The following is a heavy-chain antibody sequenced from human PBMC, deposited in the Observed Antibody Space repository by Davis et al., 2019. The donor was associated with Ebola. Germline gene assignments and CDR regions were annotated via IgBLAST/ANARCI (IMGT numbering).Heavy chain of an antibody. V-gene: IGHV4-59*01. Sequence: SETLSLTCTVSGGSINSYYWNWIRQPPGKGLEWIGYIYYSGSTNYNPSLKSRVTISVDTSKTQFSLEVSSVTAADTAVYYCARADGDYVHFDYWGQGILVTVSS. D-gene: IGHD4-17*01. CDR3: ARADGDYVHFDY. J-gene: IGHJ4*02. CDR1: GGSINSYY. CDR2: IYYSGST.